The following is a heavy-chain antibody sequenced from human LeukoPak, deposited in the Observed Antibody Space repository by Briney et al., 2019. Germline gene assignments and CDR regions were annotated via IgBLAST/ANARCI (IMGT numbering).Heavy chain of an antibody. Sequence: SETLSLTCTVSGGSISSYYWSWIRQPPGKGLEWIGYIYYSGSTNYNPSLKSRVTISVDTSKNQFSLKLSSVTAADTAVYYCARVQVVDGYTFFDYWGQGTLVTVSS. V-gene: IGHV4-59*01. D-gene: IGHD5-24*01. J-gene: IGHJ4*02. CDR3: ARVQVVDGYTFFDY. CDR2: IYYSGST. CDR1: GGSISSYY.